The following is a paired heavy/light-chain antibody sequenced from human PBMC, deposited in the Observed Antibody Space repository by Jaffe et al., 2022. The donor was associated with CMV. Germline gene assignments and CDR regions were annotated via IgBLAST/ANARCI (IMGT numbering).Heavy chain of an antibody. J-gene: IGHJ4*02. CDR3: AKLASDSSGYYFYYFDY. V-gene: IGHV3-23*04. CDR1: GFTFSSYA. Sequence: EVQLVESGGGLVQPGGSLRLSCAASGFTFSSYAMSWVRQAPGKGLEWVSAISGSGGSTYYADSVKGRFTISRDNSKNTLYLQMNSLRAEDTAVYYCAKLASDSSGYYFYYFDYWGQGTLVTVSS. CDR2: ISGSGGST. D-gene: IGHD3-22*01.
Light chain of an antibody. V-gene: IGLV2-14*03. Sequence: QSALTQPASVSGSPGQSITISCTGTSSDVGGYNYVSWYQQHPGKAPKLMIYDVSNRPSGVSNRFSGSKSGNTASLTISGLQAEDEADYYCSSYTSSSTRLWVFGGGTKLTVL. CDR1: SSDVGGYNY. CDR2: DVS. CDR3: SSYTSSSTRLWV. J-gene: IGLJ3*02.